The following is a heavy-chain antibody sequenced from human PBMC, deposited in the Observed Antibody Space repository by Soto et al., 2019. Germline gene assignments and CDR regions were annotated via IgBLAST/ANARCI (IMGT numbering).Heavy chain of an antibody. CDR1: GFMFSSYA. CDR2: KTYDGSNK. J-gene: IGHJ4*02. D-gene: IGHD1-26*01. CDR3: ARAGGLLVDY. Sequence: QVQLVESGGGVVQPGRSLRLSCAASGFMFSSYAMHWVRQAPGKGLEWVAVKTYDGSNKNYADSVKGRFTISRDNSKNTLYLQMNSLRAEDTAVYYCARAGGLLVDYWGQGTLVTVSS. V-gene: IGHV3-30-3*01.